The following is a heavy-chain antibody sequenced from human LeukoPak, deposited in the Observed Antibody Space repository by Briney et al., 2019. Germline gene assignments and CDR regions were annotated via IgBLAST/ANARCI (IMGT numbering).Heavy chain of an antibody. Sequence: GGSLRLSCAASGFAFSNYDMLWVRQAAGEGLEWVSAINTAADTYYPDSVKGRFTISRENAKSSLYLQMNSLRVAHTAVYYCVRAPPGTGWLIDHWGQGTLVAVSS. D-gene: IGHD6-19*01. V-gene: IGHV3-13*04. CDR3: VRAPPGTGWLIDH. J-gene: IGHJ4*02. CDR2: INTAADT. CDR1: GFAFSNYD.